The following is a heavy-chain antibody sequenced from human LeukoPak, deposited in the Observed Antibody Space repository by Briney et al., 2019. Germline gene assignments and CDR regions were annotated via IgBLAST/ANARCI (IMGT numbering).Heavy chain of an antibody. Sequence: PGGSLRLSCAASGFTFSSYSMNWVRQAPGKGLEWVSSISSSSSYIYYADSVKGRFTISRDNAKNSLYLQMNSLRAEDTAVYYCARDGGYCSSTSCYRLLPNNWFDPWGQGTLVTVSS. J-gene: IGHJ5*02. CDR1: GFTFSSYS. CDR3: ARDGGYCSSTSCYRLLPNNWFDP. D-gene: IGHD2-2*01. V-gene: IGHV3-21*04. CDR2: ISSSSSYI.